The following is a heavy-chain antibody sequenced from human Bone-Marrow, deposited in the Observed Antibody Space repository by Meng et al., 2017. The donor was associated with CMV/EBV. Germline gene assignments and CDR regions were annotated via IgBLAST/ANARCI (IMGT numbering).Heavy chain of an antibody. V-gene: IGHV4-30-4*08. J-gene: IGHJ3*02. CDR2: IYYSGNT. CDR1: GGSISSGDYY. Sequence: SETLSLTCTVSGGSISSGDYYWSWIRQPPGKGLEWIGYIYYSGNTYYNPSLKSRVTISVDTSKNQFSLKLTSVTAADMAVYYCARDRSRGYCSSTNCPDAFDIWGQGTMVTV. D-gene: IGHD2-2*01. CDR3: ARDRSRGYCSSTNCPDAFDI.